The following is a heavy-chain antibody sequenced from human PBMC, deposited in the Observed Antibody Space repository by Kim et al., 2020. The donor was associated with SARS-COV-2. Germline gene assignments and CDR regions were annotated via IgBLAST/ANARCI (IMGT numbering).Heavy chain of an antibody. CDR3: ANERLAVAFAF. V-gene: IGHV3-30*18. CDR1: GFTFSSFG. J-gene: IGHJ4*02. D-gene: IGHD6-19*01. Sequence: GGSLRLSCAASGFTFSSFGINWVRQAPGKGLEWVSRITSDGSDIYYADSIKGRFTTSRDNSKNTLHLQMHSLSAAATSDCSCANERLAVAFAFCGQGPL. CDR2: ITSDGSDI.